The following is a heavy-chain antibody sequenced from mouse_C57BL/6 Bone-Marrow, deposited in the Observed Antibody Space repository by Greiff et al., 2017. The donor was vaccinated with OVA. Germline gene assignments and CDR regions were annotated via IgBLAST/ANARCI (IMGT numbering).Heavy chain of an antibody. Sequence: QVQLQQPGAELVRPGTSVKLSCKASGYTFTSYWMHWVKQRPGQGLEWIGVIDPSDSYTNYTQKFKGKATLTVDTSSNTAYMQLISLTSDSYAVYNCATITTVPHYFDYWGQGTTLTVSS. V-gene: IGHV1-59*01. CDR2: IDPSDSYT. CDR3: ATITTVPHYFDY. D-gene: IGHD1-1*01. J-gene: IGHJ2*01. CDR1: GYTFTSYW.